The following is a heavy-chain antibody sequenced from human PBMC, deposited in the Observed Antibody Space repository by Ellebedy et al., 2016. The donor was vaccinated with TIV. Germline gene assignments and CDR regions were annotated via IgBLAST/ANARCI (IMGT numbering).Heavy chain of an antibody. D-gene: IGHD3-22*01. V-gene: IGHV4-34*01. CDR1: GGSFSGYY. Sequence: SETLSLXXAVYGGSFSGYYWSWIRQPPGKGLEWIGEINHSGSTNYNPSLKSRVTISVDTSKNQFSLKLSSVTAADTAVYYCASSNKYYYDSSGQRVGAFDIWGQGTMVTVSS. CDR2: INHSGST. J-gene: IGHJ3*02. CDR3: ASSNKYYYDSSGQRVGAFDI.